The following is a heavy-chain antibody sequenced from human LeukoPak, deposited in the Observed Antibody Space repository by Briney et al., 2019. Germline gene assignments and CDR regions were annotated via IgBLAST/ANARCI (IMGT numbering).Heavy chain of an antibody. D-gene: IGHD2-8*01. CDR1: GYAFTYYW. CDR3: ARCRMGHTPYSFDY. Sequence: GESLKISCKVSGYAFTYYWIGWVRQMPGKGLEWMGIIYPGDSDTKYSPSFQGQVTISADKSISTAYLQWSSLKASDTAIYYCARCRMGHTPYSFDYWGQGTLVTVSS. J-gene: IGHJ4*02. CDR2: IYPGDSDT. V-gene: IGHV5-51*01.